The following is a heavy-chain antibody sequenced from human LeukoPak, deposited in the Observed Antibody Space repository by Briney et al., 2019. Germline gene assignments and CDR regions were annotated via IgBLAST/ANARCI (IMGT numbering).Heavy chain of an antibody. CDR1: GGSISSYY. V-gene: IGHV4-4*07. CDR3: ARVVAGYSSGLGLYWYFDL. J-gene: IGHJ2*01. Sequence: SETLSLTCTVSGGSISSYYWSWVRQPAGKGLEWIGRIYTSGNTNYNPSLKSRVTMSVDTSKNQFSLKLSSVTAADTAVYYCARVVAGYSSGLGLYWYFDLWGRGTLVTVSS. D-gene: IGHD6-19*01. CDR2: IYTSGNT.